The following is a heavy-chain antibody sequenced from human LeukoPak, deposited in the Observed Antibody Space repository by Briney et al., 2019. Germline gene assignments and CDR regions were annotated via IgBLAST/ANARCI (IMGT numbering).Heavy chain of an antibody. CDR2: IYTSGST. J-gene: IGHJ4*02. CDR1: GGSISSGSYY. CDR3: ARQGGYYDSSGYADY. V-gene: IGHV4-61*02. D-gene: IGHD3-22*01. Sequence: PSETLSLTCTVSGGSISSGSYYWNWIRQPAGKGLEWIGRIYTSGSTNYNPSLKSRVTISVDTSKNQFSLKLSSVTAADTAVYYCARQGGYYDSSGYADYWGQGTLVTVSS.